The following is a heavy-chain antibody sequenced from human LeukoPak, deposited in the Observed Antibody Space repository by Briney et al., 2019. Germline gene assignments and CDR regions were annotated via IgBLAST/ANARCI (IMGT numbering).Heavy chain of an antibody. J-gene: IGHJ4*02. V-gene: IGHV4-34*01. CDR1: GGSFSGYY. D-gene: IGHD6-13*01. CDR2: INHSGST. Sequence: SETLSLTCAVYGGSFSGYYWSWIRQPPGKGLEWIGEINHSGSTNYNPSLKSRVTISVDTSKNQFSLKLSSVTAADTAVYYCAGYSSSWLPAAYFDYWGQGTLVTVS. CDR3: AGYSSSWLPAAYFDY.